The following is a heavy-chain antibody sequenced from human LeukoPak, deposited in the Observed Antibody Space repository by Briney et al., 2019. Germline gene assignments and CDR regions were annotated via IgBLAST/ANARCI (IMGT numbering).Heavy chain of an antibody. J-gene: IGHJ4*02. D-gene: IGHD1-1*01. Sequence: GGSLRLSCAASGFTVSSNYMSWVRQAPGKGLEWVSVIYSGGSTYYADSAKGRFTIPRDNSKNTLYLQMNSLRAEDTAVYYCAKDLRPDGINDFDHWGQGTLVTVSS. V-gene: IGHV3-53*01. CDR1: GFTVSSNY. CDR3: AKDLRPDGINDFDH. CDR2: IYSGGST.